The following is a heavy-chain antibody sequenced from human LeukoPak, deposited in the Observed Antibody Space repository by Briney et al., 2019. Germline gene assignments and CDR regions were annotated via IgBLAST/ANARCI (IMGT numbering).Heavy chain of an antibody. CDR1: GFTFSSYW. J-gene: IGHJ4*02. CDR2: ISSDGSII. V-gene: IGHV3-74*01. CDR3: ARDYLEPDS. Sequence: GGSLRLSCAASGFTFSSYWMYWVRQAPGKGLVGVSRISSDGSIINYADSVKGRFTISRDNAKNSLYLQMNSLRAEDTAVYYCARDYLEPDSWGQGTLVTVSS. D-gene: IGHD1-1*01.